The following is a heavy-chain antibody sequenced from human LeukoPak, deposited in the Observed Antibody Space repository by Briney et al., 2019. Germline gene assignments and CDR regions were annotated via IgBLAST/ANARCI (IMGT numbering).Heavy chain of an antibody. CDR3: ARDPQLYCSGGSCYERGHLPDNFDY. CDR1: GGTFSSYA. Sequence: GASVKVSCKASGGTFSSYAISWVRQAPGQGLEWMGRIIPIFGTANYAQKFQGRVTITTDESTSTAYMELSSLRSEDTAVYYCARDPQLYCSGGSCYERGHLPDNFDYWGQGTLVTVSS. CDR2: IIPIFGTA. V-gene: IGHV1-69*05. J-gene: IGHJ4*02. D-gene: IGHD2-15*01.